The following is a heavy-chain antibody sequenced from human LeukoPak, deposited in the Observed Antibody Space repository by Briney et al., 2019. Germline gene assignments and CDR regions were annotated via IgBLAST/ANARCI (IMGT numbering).Heavy chain of an antibody. CDR3: ARAQFYHDSSTYGPVY. CDR2: IYGGGST. J-gene: IGHJ4*02. D-gene: IGHD3-22*01. Sequence: GGSLRLSCAASGFTVSSNYMSWVRQAPGKGLEWVSVIYGGGSTYYADSVKGRFSISRDTSKNAVYLQMNSLRAEDTAVYYCARAQFYHDSSTYGPVYWGQGTLVTVSS. V-gene: IGHV3-53*01. CDR1: GFTVSSNY.